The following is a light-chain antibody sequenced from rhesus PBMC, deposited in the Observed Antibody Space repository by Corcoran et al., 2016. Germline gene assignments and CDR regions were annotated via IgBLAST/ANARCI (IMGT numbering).Light chain of an antibody. CDR2: KAS. J-gene: IGKJ2*01. V-gene: IGKV1-21*01. CDR1: QGISSW. Sequence: DIQMTQSPSSLSASVGDTVTITCRASQGISSWLAWYQQKPRKAPKLLIYKASSLQSGVPSRFSGSGSGTDFTLTISSLQSEDFATYYCQQYNSAPYSFGQGTKVEIK. CDR3: QQYNSAPYS.